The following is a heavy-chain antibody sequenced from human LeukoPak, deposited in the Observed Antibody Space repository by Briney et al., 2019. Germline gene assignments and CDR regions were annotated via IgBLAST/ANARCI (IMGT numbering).Heavy chain of an antibody. CDR3: ARVRGSYRYFDY. CDR2: INPSGGST. V-gene: IGHV1-46*01. CDR1: GYTFTSYY. D-gene: IGHD1-26*01. J-gene: IGHJ4*02. Sequence: ASVKVSCKASGYTFTSYYMHWVRQAPGQGLEWMGIINPSGGSTSYAQKFQGRVTMTRDTSTSTVYMELRSLRSEDTAVYYCARVRGSYRYFDYWGQGTLVTVSS.